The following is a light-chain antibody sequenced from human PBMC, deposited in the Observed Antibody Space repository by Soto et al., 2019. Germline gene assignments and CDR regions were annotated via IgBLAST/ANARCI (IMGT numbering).Light chain of an antibody. CDR3: SSYTNINTRACV. J-gene: IGLJ1*01. Sequence: QSALTQPASVSGSPGQSIIISCTGISSDVDSYKLVSWYQQYPGEAPKLMIYEATQRPSGVSNRFSGSKSGNTASLTISGLQAEDEAEYYCSSYTNINTRACVFGTGTKLTVL. CDR2: EAT. V-gene: IGLV2-14*02. CDR1: SSDVDSYKL.